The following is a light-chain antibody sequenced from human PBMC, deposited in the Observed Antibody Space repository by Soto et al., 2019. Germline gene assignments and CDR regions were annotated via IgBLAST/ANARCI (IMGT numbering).Light chain of an antibody. CDR1: SSDVGGYDD. CDR3: SSYDGTNKFVV. Sequence: QSALTQPPSASGSPGQSVTISCTGTSSDVGGYDDVSWYQQHPGKAPKLMIYEVTKRPSGVPDRFSGSKSGNTASLTVSGLQAEDDADYYCSSYDGTNKFVVFGTGTKVTV. V-gene: IGLV2-8*01. J-gene: IGLJ1*01. CDR2: EVT.